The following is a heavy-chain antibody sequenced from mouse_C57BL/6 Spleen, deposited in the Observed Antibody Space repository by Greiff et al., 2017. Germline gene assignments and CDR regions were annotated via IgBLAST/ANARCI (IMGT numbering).Heavy chain of an antibody. CDR3: ARSFYGYSEFAY. Sequence: VQLQESGPELVKPGASVKISCKASGYAFSSSWMNWVKQRPGKGLEWIGRIDPGDGDTNYNGKFKGKATLTADKSSSTAYMQLSSLTSEDSAVYFCARSFYGYSEFAYWGQGTLVTVSA. CDR2: IDPGDGDT. J-gene: IGHJ3*01. V-gene: IGHV1-82*01. D-gene: IGHD2-9*01. CDR1: GYAFSSSW.